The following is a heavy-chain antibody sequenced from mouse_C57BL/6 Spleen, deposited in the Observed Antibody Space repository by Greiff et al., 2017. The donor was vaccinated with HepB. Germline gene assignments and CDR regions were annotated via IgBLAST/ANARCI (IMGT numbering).Heavy chain of an antibody. Sequence: VQLQQPGAELVMPGASVKLSCKASGYTFTSYWMHWVKQRPGQGLEWIGEIDPSDSYTNYNQKFKGKSTLTVDKSSSTAYMRLSSLTSEDSAVYYCARGSKRYYAMDYWGQGTSVTVSS. J-gene: IGHJ4*01. CDR2: IDPSDSYT. CDR3: ARGSKRYYAMDY. V-gene: IGHV1-69*01. CDR1: GYTFTSYW. D-gene: IGHD2-5*01.